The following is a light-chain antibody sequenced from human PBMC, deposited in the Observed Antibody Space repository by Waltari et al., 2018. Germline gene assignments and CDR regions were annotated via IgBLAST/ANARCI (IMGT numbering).Light chain of an antibody. CDR3: QQYSNWPPLT. V-gene: IGKV3-15*01. J-gene: IGKJ4*01. CDR1: QSVSSY. Sequence: EVVMMQSPTTLSVSPGERATLSCRASQSVSSYLAWYQQKPGQAPRLLIYAASTRATGVPARFSGSGSGTEFTLTISSLQSEDFAVYYCQQYSNWPPLTFGGGTKVEIK. CDR2: AAS.